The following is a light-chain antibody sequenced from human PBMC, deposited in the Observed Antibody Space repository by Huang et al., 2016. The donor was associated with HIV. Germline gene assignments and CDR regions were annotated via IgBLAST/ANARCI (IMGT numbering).Light chain of an antibody. CDR1: QTITWW. V-gene: IGKV1-5*03. J-gene: IGKJ1*01. CDR2: KAA. Sequence: DIQMTQSPSTLSASIGDRVTITCRASQTITWWLAWYQQKPGKAPKVLIYKAASLESGVLSRFIGSGSGTEFTLTISSLQPDDFATYYCQQYNAYPWTFGQGTKVEI. CDR3: QQYNAYPWT.